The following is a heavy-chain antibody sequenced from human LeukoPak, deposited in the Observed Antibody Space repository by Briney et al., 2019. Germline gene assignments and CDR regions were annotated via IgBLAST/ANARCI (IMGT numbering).Heavy chain of an antibody. D-gene: IGHD6-25*01. V-gene: IGHV4-39*01. CDR3: ARHPSSAWHADY. CDR1: SGSISTSSYC. J-gene: IGHJ4*01. CDR2: IAYSGTT. Sequence: SETLSLTCTVSSGSISTSSYCWGWIRQPPGKGLEWIGSIAYSGTTYYNPSLKSRVTISVDTSNNQFSLRLTSVTAADTAVYFCARHPSSAWHADYWGHGTLVTVSS.